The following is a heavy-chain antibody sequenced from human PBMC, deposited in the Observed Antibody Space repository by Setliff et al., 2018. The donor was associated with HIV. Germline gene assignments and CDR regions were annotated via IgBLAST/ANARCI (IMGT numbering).Heavy chain of an antibody. J-gene: IGHJ4*02. V-gene: IGHV4-39*07. D-gene: IGHD3-16*02. CDR1: SGSVSRSDYY. CDR2: INHSGRT. Sequence: SETLSLTCTVSSGSVSRSDYYWGWIRQTPGKGLEWIGEINHSGRTKYSPSLRSRVSISVDTSKTQFSLKLSSVTAADTAVYYCARGSYYDYVWGNYRYTGFDYWGQGTLVTVSS. CDR3: ARGSYYDYVWGNYRYTGFDY.